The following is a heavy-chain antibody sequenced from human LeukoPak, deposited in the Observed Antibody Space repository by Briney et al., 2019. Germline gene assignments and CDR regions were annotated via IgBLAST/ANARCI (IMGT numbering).Heavy chain of an antibody. V-gene: IGHV1-2*06. CDR2: INPNSGGT. D-gene: IGHD3-3*01. CDR1: GYTFTGYY. J-gene: IGHJ4*02. Sequence: ASVKVSCKASGYTFTGYYMHWVRQAPGQGLEWMGRINPNSGGTNYAQKFQGRVTMTRDTSISTAYMELNRLRSDDTAVYYCARDLSSTYDFWSGYYTGEVDYWGQGTLVTVSS. CDR3: ARDLSSTYDFWSGYYTGEVDY.